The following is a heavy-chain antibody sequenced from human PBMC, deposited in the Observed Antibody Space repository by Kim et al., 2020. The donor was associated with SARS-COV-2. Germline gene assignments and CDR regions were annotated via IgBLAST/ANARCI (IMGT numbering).Heavy chain of an antibody. CDR1: GFTFSTYE. V-gene: IGHV3-48*03. D-gene: IGHD2-8*01. CDR3: AREVHRTTKYFDY. J-gene: IGHJ4*02. CDR2: IGSSGTTI. Sequence: GGSLRLSCTASGFTFSTYEMNWVRQAPGKGLEWVSYIGSSGTTIYYADSVKGRFTISRDNAKNSLYLQMNSLRAEDTGIYYCAREVHRTTKYFDYWCQG.